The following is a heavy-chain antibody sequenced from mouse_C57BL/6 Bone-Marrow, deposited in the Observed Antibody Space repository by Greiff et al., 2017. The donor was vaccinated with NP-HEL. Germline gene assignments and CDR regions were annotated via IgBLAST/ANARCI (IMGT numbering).Heavy chain of an antibody. D-gene: IGHD4-1*01. J-gene: IGHJ1*03. CDR2: IDPENGDT. V-gene: IGHV14-4*01. CDR3: TTLGTYWYFDV. CDR1: GFNIKDDY. Sequence: EVQLQQSGAELVRPGASVKLSCTASGFNIKDDYMHWVKQRPEQGLDWIGWIDPENGDTEYATITADTSSNSAYLQLSSLTSEDTAVYYCTTLGTYWYFDVWGTGTTVTVSS.